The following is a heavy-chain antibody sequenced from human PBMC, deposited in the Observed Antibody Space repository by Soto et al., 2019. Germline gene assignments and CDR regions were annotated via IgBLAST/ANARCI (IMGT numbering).Heavy chain of an antibody. CDR2: IWYDGSNR. D-gene: IGHD3-22*01. V-gene: IGHV3-33*01. J-gene: IGHJ3*02. Sequence: QVQLVESGGGVVQPGRSLRLSCAASGFSFSYYGMHWVRQAPGKGLEWVAVIWYDGSNRHYADSVKGRFTISRDNSKNTLDLQMSSLRAEDTAVYYCARDRDQDSIGYYGIANDAFEIWGQGTMVTVSS. CDR3: ARDRDQDSIGYYGIANDAFEI. CDR1: GFSFSYYG.